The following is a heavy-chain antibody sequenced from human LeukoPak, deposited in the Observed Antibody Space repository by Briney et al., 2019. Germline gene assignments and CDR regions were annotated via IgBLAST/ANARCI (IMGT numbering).Heavy chain of an antibody. D-gene: IGHD1-14*01. CDR1: GFTFSSYG. Sequence: TGGSLRLSCAASGFTFSSYGMHWVRQAPGKGLEGVAFIRYDGSNKYYADSVKGRFTISRDNSKNTLHLQMNSLRAEDTAVYYCAKDTTPPKAGFDPWGQGTLVTVSS. J-gene: IGHJ5*02. V-gene: IGHV3-30*02. CDR2: IRYDGSNK. CDR3: AKDTTPPKAGFDP.